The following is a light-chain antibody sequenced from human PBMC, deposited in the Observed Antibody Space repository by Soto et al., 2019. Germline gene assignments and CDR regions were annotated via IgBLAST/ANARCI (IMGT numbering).Light chain of an antibody. J-gene: IGLJ1*01. CDR2: DVS. Sequence: QSVLIQPASVSGSPGQSITISCTGTSSDVGGYNYVSWYQQHPGKAPKLMIYDVSNRPSGVSNRFSGSKSGNTASLTISGLQAEDEADYYCSSYTSSSTLVFGTGTKLTVL. CDR3: SSYTSSSTLV. V-gene: IGLV2-14*01. CDR1: SSDVGGYNY.